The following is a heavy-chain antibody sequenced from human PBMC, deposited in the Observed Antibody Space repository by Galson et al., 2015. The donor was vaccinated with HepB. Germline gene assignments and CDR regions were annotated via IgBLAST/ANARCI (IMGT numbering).Heavy chain of an antibody. J-gene: IGHJ5*02. CDR3: AKDRFYILTGYFPFDP. CDR2: ISSSSSYI. V-gene: IGHV3-21*01. CDR1: GFTFSSYS. Sequence: SLRLSCAASGFTFSSYSMNWVRQAPGKGLEWVSSISSSSSYIYYADSVKGRFTISRDNAKNSLYLQMNSLRAEDTAVYYCAKDRFYILTGYFPFDPWGQGTLVTVSS. D-gene: IGHD3-9*01.